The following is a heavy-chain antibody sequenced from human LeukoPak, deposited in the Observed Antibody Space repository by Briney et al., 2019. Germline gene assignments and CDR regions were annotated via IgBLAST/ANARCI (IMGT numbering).Heavy chain of an antibody. D-gene: IGHD2-2*01. V-gene: IGHV3-48*01. CDR2: ISSSSSTI. CDR1: GFTFSSYS. Sequence: GGSLRLSCAASGFTFSSYSMNWVRQAPGKGLEWVSYISSSSSTIYYADSVKGRFTISRDNAKNSLYLQMNSLRAEDTAVYYCAKDANYCSSTSCLGIAAAGRRDYYFDYWGQGTLVTVSS. CDR3: AKDANYCSSTSCLGIAAAGRRDYYFDY. J-gene: IGHJ4*02.